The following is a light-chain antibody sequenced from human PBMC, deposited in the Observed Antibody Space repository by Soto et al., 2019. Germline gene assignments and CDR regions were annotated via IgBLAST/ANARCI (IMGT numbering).Light chain of an antibody. J-gene: IGKJ4*01. CDR1: QSVRNTY. CDR2: GAS. CDR3: QQYSGSVT. V-gene: IGKV3-20*01. Sequence: EIVLTQSPGTLSLSPGERATLSCRASQSVRNTYLAWNQQKPGQPPRLLIYGASKRQSGVPDRFSGGGSETDFTLSISSLEPEDFAVYYCQQYSGSVTFGGGTKVDIK.